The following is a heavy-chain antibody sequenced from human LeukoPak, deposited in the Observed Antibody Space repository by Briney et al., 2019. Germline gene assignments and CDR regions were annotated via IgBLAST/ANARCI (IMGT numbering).Heavy chain of an antibody. CDR3: AREAGSGSYYIGY. CDR2: IYYSGNT. D-gene: IGHD3-10*01. J-gene: IGHJ4*02. CDR1: GDSISTSNSY. Sequence: SETLSLTCAVSGDSISTSNSYWGWIRRPPGKGLEWVGSIYYSGNTYYNPSLKSRVTISVDTSKNQFSLKLTSVTAADTAVYYCAREAGSGSYYIGYWGQGTLVTVSS. V-gene: IGHV4-39*02.